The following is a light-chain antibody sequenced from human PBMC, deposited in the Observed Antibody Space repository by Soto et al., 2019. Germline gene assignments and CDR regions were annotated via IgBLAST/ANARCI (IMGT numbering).Light chain of an antibody. V-gene: IGLV1-40*01. J-gene: IGLJ2*01. CDR3: QSYDRSLSVV. CDR2: GNS. CDR1: SSNIGAGYD. Sequence: QSVLTQPPSVSGAPGQRVTISCTGSSSNIGAGYDVHWYQQLPGTAPKLLIYGNSNRPSGVPDRFSGSKSGTSASLAIPGLQAEDESDYYGQSYDRSLSVVFGGGTKLTVL.